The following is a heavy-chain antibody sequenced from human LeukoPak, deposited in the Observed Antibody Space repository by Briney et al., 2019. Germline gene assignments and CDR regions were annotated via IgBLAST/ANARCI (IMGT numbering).Heavy chain of an antibody. Sequence: SETLSLTCTVSGGSISSYYWSWIRQPPGKGLEWIGYIYYSGSTNYNPSLKSRVTISVDTSKNQFSLKLSSVTAADTAVYYCARYCSSTSCYNWFDPWGQGTLVTVSS. CDR3: ARYCSSTSCYNWFDP. CDR2: IYYSGST. D-gene: IGHD2-2*01. CDR1: GGSISSYY. J-gene: IGHJ5*02. V-gene: IGHV4-59*08.